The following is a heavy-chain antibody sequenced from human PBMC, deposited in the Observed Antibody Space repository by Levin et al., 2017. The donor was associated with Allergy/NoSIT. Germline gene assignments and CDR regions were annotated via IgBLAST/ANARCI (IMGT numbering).Heavy chain of an antibody. CDR2: IIPIFGTA. D-gene: IGHD6-19*01. V-gene: IGHV1-69*13. J-gene: IGHJ5*02. CDR1: GGTFSSYA. Sequence: ASVKVSCKASGGTFSSYAISWVRQAPGQGLEWMGGIIPIFGTANYAQKFQGRVTITADESTSTAYMELSSLRSEDTAVYYCARRKVAGHNWFDPWGQGTLVTVSS. CDR3: ARRKVAGHNWFDP.